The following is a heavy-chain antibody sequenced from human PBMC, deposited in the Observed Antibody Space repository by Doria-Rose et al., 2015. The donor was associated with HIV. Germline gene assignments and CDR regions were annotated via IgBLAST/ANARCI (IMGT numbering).Heavy chain of an antibody. V-gene: IGHV2-26*01. CDR3: ARIKSSRWYHKYYFDF. D-gene: IGHD6-13*01. J-gene: IGHJ4*02. CDR2: IFSDDER. CDR1: GVSLSSPGIG. Sequence: QVTLKESGPVLVKPTETLTLTCTVSGVSLSSPGIGVSWIRQLPGKDLEWLAYIFSDDERSYKTSLKSRLTISRGTSKSQVVLTMTDMDPVDTATYYCARIKSSRWYHKYYFDFWGQGTLVIVSA.